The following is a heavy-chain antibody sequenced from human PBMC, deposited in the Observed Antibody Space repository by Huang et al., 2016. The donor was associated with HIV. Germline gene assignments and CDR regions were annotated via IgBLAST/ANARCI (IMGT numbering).Heavy chain of an antibody. D-gene: IGHD3-3*01. Sequence: QVQLQESGPGLVKPSETLSLTCTVSGGSISTHYWSWIRQPPGKGLEWIGSIDYSWSSNYMPSLKSRVTILLDTSKNQFSLRVNAVTAADTAMYYCARDHHDFWRGYRRMYFFDHWGQGTLVTVSS. CDR2: IDYSWSS. J-gene: IGHJ4*02. V-gene: IGHV4-59*11. CDR3: ARDHHDFWRGYRRMYFFDH. CDR1: GGSISTHY.